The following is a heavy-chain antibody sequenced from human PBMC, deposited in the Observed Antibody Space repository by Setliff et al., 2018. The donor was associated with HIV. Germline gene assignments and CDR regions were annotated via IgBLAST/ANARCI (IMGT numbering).Heavy chain of an antibody. Sequence: GESLKLSCEASGFTFSSHGMHWLRQAPGKGLEWVTFRRYDGSDIHYADSVKGRVTISRDNSKNTLYLQMNRLRVEDAAVYYCAKDLGLREGSSPFDNWGPGTLVTVSS. J-gene: IGHJ4*02. D-gene: IGHD3-16*01. CDR2: RRYDGSDI. CDR3: AKDLGLREGSSPFDN. CDR1: GFTFSSHG. V-gene: IGHV3-30*02.